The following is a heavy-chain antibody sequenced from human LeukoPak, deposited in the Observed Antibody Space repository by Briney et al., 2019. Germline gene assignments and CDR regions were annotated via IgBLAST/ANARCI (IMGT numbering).Heavy chain of an antibody. CDR1: GYTFTGYY. D-gene: IGHD3-22*01. J-gene: IGHJ6*03. CDR2: INPSGGST. Sequence: GASVKVSCKASGYTFTGYYMHWVRQAPGQGLEWMGIINPSGGSTSYAQKFQGRVTMTRDMSTSTVYMELSSLRSEDTAVYYCARDYYDSSGYYRYYYYYYMDVWGKGTTVTVSS. CDR3: ARDYYDSSGYYRYYYYYYMDV. V-gene: IGHV1-46*01.